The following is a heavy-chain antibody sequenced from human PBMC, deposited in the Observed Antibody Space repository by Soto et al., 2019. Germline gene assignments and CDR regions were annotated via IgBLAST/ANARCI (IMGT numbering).Heavy chain of an antibody. Sequence: QVTLKESGPVLVKPTETLTLTCTVSGFSLSNARMGVSWIRQPPGKALEWLAHIFSNDEKSYSTSLKSRLTSSKDTSKSQVVLTMTNMGPVDTATYYCARVGWHYDFWSGYYSSGWFDPWGQGTLVTVSS. CDR1: GFSLSNARMG. D-gene: IGHD3-3*01. J-gene: IGHJ5*02. CDR2: IFSNDEK. V-gene: IGHV2-26*01. CDR3: ARVGWHYDFWSGYYSSGWFDP.